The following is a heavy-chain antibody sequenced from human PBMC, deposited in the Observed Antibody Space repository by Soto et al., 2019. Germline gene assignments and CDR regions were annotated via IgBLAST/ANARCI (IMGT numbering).Heavy chain of an antibody. CDR1: GFTFSSYS. J-gene: IGHJ4*02. CDR2: ISSSSSYI. D-gene: IGHD3-16*02. CDR3: AREDTRKFLDTTMITFGGVIDPFDY. Sequence: PGGSLRLSCAASGFTFSSYSMNWVRQAPGKGLEWVSSISSSSSYIYYADSVKGRFTISRDNAKNSLYLQMNSLRAEDTAVYYCAREDTRKFLDTTMITFGGVIDPFDYWGQGTLVTVSS. V-gene: IGHV3-21*01.